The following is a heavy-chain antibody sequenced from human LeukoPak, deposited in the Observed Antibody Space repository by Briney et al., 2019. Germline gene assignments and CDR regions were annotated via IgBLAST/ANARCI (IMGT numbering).Heavy chain of an antibody. V-gene: IGHV3-48*02. Sequence: GGSLRLSCEASGFTFSAYSMNWVRQAPGKGLEWVSYISLSSSTIYYADSVKGRFTISRDNAKNSLYLQMNSLRYEDTAVYYCAAPTSYYSFDYWGQGTLVTVSS. CDR1: GFTFSAYS. CDR3: AAPTSYYSFDY. J-gene: IGHJ4*02. D-gene: IGHD2-21*01. CDR2: ISLSSSTI.